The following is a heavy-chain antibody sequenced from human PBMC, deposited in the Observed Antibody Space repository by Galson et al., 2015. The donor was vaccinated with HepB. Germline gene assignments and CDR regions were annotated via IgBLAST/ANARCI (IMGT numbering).Heavy chain of an antibody. CDR2: IIPILGIA. CDR3: ARGGPYYYDSRGSRGYYFDY. V-gene: IGHV1-69*04. Sequence: QGLEWMGRIIPILGIANYAQKFQGRVTITADKSTSTAYMELSSLRSEDTAVYYCARGGPYYYDSRGSRGYYFDYWGQGTLVTVSS. J-gene: IGHJ4*02. D-gene: IGHD3-22*01.